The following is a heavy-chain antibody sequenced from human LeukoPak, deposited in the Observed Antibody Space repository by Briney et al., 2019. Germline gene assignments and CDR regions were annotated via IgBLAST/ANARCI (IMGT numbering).Heavy chain of an antibody. CDR3: AKDLRGSETAGIDY. CDR2: IRYDGSNK. CDR1: GFTFSSYG. D-gene: IGHD3-10*01. V-gene: IGHV3-30*02. Sequence: GGSLRLSCAASGFTFSSYGMHWVRQAPGKGLEWVAFIRYDGSNKYYADSVKGRFTISRDNSKNTLYLQMNSLRAEDTAVCYCAKDLRGSETAGIDYWGQGTLVTVSS. J-gene: IGHJ4*02.